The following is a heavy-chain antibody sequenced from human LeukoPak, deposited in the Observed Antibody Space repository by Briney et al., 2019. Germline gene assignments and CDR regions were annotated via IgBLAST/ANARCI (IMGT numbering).Heavy chain of an antibody. CDR2: INWNRGNI. CDR1: GFTFDDYA. Sequence: GGSLRLSCAASGFTFDDYAMHWVRQAPGKGLEWVSGINWNRGNIGYADSVKGRFTISRDNAENSLYLQMNSLRPEDTALYYCAKDTSAGYSNSWSDYWGQGTLVTVSS. J-gene: IGHJ4*02. D-gene: IGHD6-13*01. V-gene: IGHV3-9*01. CDR3: AKDTSAGYSNSWSDY.